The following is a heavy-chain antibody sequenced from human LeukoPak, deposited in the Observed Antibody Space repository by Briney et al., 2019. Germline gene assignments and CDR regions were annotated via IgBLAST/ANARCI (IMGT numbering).Heavy chain of an antibody. D-gene: IGHD3-22*01. CDR3: ARDKYYDRYFDS. Sequence: GGSLRLSCVASGFTFNSNWMGWVRQAPGKGLEWVANIKQDGSEKYYVDSVKGRFTISRDNAKNSLSLQMNSLRAEDTAVYYCARDKYYDRYFDSWGQGTLVTVSS. CDR2: IKQDGSEK. J-gene: IGHJ4*02. V-gene: IGHV3-7*01. CDR1: GFTFNSNW.